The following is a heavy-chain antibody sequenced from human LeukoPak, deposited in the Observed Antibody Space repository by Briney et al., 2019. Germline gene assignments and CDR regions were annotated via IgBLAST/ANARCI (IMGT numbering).Heavy chain of an antibody. CDR1: GFTFSSYW. J-gene: IGHJ6*03. D-gene: IGHD6-6*01. V-gene: IGHV3-7*01. CDR3: ARASSSSLLGYYYYYYMDV. CDR2: IKQDGSEK. Sequence: PGGSLRLSCAASGFTFSSYWMSWVRQAPGKGLEWVANIKQDGSEKYYVDSVKGRFTISRDNAKNSLYLQMNSLRAEDTAVYYCARASSSSLLGYYYYYYMDVWGKGTTVTVSS.